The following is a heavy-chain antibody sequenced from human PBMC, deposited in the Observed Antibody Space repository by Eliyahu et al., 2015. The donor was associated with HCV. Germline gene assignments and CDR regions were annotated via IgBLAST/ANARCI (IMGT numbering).Heavy chain of an antibody. CDR1: GYSISSGYY. V-gene: IGHV4-38-2*01. CDR3: ARFPGLRRGGWFDP. J-gene: IGHJ5*02. CDR2: IYHXGST. D-gene: IGHD4-17*01. Sequence: QVQLQESGPGLVKPSETLSLTCAVSGYSISSGYYWGWIRQPPGKGLEWIGSIYHXGSTYYNPXXKSRVTISVDTSKNQFSLKLSSVTAXDXAVYYCARFPGLRRGGWFDPWGQGTLVTVSS.